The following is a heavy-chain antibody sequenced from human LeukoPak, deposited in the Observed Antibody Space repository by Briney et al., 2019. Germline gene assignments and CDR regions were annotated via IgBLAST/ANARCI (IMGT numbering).Heavy chain of an antibody. CDR1: GGSISSYY. D-gene: IGHD6-13*01. J-gene: IGHJ4*02. V-gene: IGHV4-59*01. Sequence: SETLSLTCTVSGGSISSYYWSWIRQPPGKGLEWIGYIYYSGSTNYNPSLKGRVTISVDTSKNQFSLKLSSVTAADTAVYYCARDPGSSWYRFDYWGQGTLVTVSS. CDR2: IYYSGST. CDR3: ARDPGSSWYRFDY.